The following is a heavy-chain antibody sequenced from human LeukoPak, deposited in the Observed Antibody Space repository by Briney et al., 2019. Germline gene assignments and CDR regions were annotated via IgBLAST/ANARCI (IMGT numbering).Heavy chain of an antibody. CDR3: AKDGREGNDFWSGYLDY. CDR1: GFTFSSYW. Sequence: GGSLRLSCAASGFTFSSYWMHWVRQVLGKGLVWVSRINSDGSSTNYADSVKGRFTISRDNAKNTLYLQMNSLRAEDMALYYCAKDGREGNDFWSGYLDYWGQGTLVTVSS. V-gene: IGHV3-74*01. CDR2: INSDGSST. J-gene: IGHJ4*02. D-gene: IGHD3-3*01.